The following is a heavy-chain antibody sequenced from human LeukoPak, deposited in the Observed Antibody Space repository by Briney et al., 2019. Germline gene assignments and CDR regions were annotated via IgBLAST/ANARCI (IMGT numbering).Heavy chain of an antibody. CDR3: ARPFMYCGGDCYNAFDI. Sequence: ASVRVSCKASGYTFTSYYMHWVRQAPGQGLERMGIINPSGGSTSYAQKFQGRVTMTRDTSISTAYMELSRLRSDDTAVYYCARPFMYCGGDCYNAFDIWGQGTMVTVSS. V-gene: IGHV1-46*01. CDR2: INPSGGST. CDR1: GYTFTSYY. D-gene: IGHD2-21*02. J-gene: IGHJ3*02.